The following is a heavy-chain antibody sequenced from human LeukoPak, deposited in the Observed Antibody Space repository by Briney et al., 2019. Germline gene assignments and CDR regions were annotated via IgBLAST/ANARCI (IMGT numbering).Heavy chain of an antibody. CDR3: AKDTDYGDYGGVLDY. D-gene: IGHD4-17*01. V-gene: IGHV3-23*01. CDR2: ISGSGGST. J-gene: IGHJ4*02. CDR1: GFTISSYA. Sequence: GGSLRLSCAASGFTISSYAMSWVRQAPGKGLEWVSAISGSGGSTYYADSVKGRFTISRDNSKNTLYLQMNSLRAEDTAVYYCAKDTDYGDYGGVLDYWGQGTLVTVSS.